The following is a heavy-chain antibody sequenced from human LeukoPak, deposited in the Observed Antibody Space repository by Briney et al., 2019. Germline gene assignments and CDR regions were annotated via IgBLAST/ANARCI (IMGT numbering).Heavy chain of an antibody. CDR1: GGSISSYY. D-gene: IGHD3-10*01. CDR3: ARGTTMVRGVVGYYYGMDV. Sequence: PSETLSLTCTVSGGSISSYYWSWIRQPAGKELNGIGRINTSGSTNYNPSLKCRVTMSVDTSKNQFSLKLSSVTAADTAVYYCARGTTMVRGVVGYYYGMDVWGQGTTVTVSS. CDR2: INTSGST. V-gene: IGHV4-4*07. J-gene: IGHJ6*02.